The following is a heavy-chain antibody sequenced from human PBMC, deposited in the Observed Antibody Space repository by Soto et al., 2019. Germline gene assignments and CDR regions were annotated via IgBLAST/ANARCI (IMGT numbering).Heavy chain of an antibody. CDR2: ISGGGGST. J-gene: IGHJ4*02. V-gene: IGHV3-23*01. D-gene: IGHD1-1*01. CDR1: GFTFSTYV. Sequence: EVPLLESGGGLVQPGGSLRLSCGASGFTFSTYVMNWVRQAPGKGLEWVSAISGGGGSTYYAESVKGRFTISRDNSKNTLYLQMNSLRAEDTALYYCAKGVRNWNAPLDYWGQGTLVTVSS. CDR3: AKGVRNWNAPLDY.